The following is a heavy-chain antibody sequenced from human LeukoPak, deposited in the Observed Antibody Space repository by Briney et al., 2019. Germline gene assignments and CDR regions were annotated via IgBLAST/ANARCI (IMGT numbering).Heavy chain of an antibody. CDR2: INAGNGNT. V-gene: IGHV1-3*01. Sequence: GASVKVSCKASGYTFTSYAMHWVRQAPGQRLEWMGWINAGNGNTKYSQKFQGGVTITRGTSASTAYMELSSLRSEDTAVYYCARGIYYYGSGSYYNVPFDYWGQGTLVTVSS. D-gene: IGHD3-10*01. J-gene: IGHJ4*02. CDR1: GYTFTSYA. CDR3: ARGIYYYGSGSYYNVPFDY.